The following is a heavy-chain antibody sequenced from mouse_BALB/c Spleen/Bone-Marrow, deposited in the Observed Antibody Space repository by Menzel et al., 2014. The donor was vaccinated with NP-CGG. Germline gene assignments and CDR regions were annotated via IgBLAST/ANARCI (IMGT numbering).Heavy chain of an antibody. CDR2: IDPFNGGT. CDR3: ARAYDFLDY. D-gene: IGHD2-4*01. Sequence: EVQLQQSGPELMKPGASVKISCKASGYSFTSYYMHWVKQSHGKSLEWIGYIDPFNGGTSYNQKFKGKATLTVDKSSNTAYMHLSSLTSEDSAVYYCARAYDFLDYWGQDSTLTVSS. V-gene: IGHV1-28*01. CDR1: GYSFTSYY. J-gene: IGHJ2*01.